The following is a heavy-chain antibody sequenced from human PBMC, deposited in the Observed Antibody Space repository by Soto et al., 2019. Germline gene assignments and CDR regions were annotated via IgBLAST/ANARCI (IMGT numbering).Heavy chain of an antibody. CDR1: GGTFSSYA. CDR2: IIPIFGTA. D-gene: IGHD6-13*01. Sequence: EASVKVSCKASGGTFSSYAISWVRQAPGQGLEWMGGIIPIFGTANYAQKFQGRVTITADESTSTAYMELSSLRSEDTAVYYCARFIEDAGDEDSSWYWAGYYYGMDVWGQGTTVTVSS. J-gene: IGHJ6*02. CDR3: ARFIEDAGDEDSSWYWAGYYYGMDV. V-gene: IGHV1-69*13.